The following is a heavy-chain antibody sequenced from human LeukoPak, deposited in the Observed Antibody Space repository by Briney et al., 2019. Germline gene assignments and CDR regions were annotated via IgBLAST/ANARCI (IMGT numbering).Heavy chain of an antibody. J-gene: IGHJ4*02. CDR3: ARGGPVYYFDY. CDR2: IDPSGGGT. Sequence: ASVKVSCKASGYTFSSNYMHWVRQAPGQGLEWMGVIDPSGGGTSYAQKFQGRVTLTRDMSTSTVYMELSSLRSEDTAVYYCARGGPVYYFDYWGQGTLVTVSS. V-gene: IGHV1-46*01. CDR1: GYTFSSNY.